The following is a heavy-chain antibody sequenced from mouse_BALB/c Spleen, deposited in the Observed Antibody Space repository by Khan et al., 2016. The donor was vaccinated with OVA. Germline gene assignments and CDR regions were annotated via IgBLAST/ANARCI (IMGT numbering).Heavy chain of an antibody. D-gene: IGHD1-1*01. CDR2: ISYSGNT. J-gene: IGHJ2*01. CDR3: ANYYGYIDY. V-gene: IGHV3-2*02. CDR1: GYSITSDYA. Sequence: EVQLQESGPGLVKPSQSLSLTCTVTGYSITSDYAWNWIRQFPGNKLEWMGYISYSGNTNYNPSLKSRISITRDTSKNQFFMQLHSVTTEDTATYYCANYYGYIDYRGQGTTLTVS.